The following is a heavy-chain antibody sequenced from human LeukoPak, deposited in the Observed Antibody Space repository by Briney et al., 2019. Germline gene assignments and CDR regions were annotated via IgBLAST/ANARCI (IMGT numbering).Heavy chain of an antibody. J-gene: IGHJ5*02. V-gene: IGHV1-69*04. CDR1: VGTFSSSA. CDR2: IIPILGIA. D-gene: IGHD2-2*01. CDR3: ARRVVVPAAVSSWFYL. Sequence: SVKVSCKDTVGTFSSSAHSWVRQAPGQGLEWMGRIIPILGIANYAQKFQGRVTITADKSTSTAYMELSSLRSEDTAVYYCARRVVVPAAVSSWFYLWGQGTLVTVSS.